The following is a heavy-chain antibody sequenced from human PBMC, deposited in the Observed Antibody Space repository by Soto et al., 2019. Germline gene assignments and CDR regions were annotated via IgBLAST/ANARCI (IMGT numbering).Heavy chain of an antibody. Sequence: GGSLRLSCAASGFTFRTYGMQWVRRAPGKGLELVAVILSDGFNKYYVDSVKGRFTISRDNSENTVYLQMNSLRSEDTGVYSSATVHSDCYSFYWRRGALVTASS. J-gene: IGHJ4*02. D-gene: IGHD2-21*02. CDR3: ATVHSDCYSFY. V-gene: IGHV3-30*03. CDR1: GFTFRTYG. CDR2: ILSDGFNK.